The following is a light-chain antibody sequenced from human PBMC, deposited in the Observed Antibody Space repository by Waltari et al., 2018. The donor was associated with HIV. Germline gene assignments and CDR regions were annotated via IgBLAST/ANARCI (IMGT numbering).Light chain of an antibody. J-gene: IGLJ3*02. CDR2: RNN. CDR1: RSNIGNND. Sequence: QSVLTQPPSASGPPGQRVTISCSGSRSNIGNNDVYWFQHPPGTAPKLLIYRNNQRPSGVPDRFTGSKSGTSASLAISGLRSEDEADYYCDAWDNSLSGRVFGGGTKLTVL. V-gene: IGLV1-47*01. CDR3: DAWDNSLSGRV.